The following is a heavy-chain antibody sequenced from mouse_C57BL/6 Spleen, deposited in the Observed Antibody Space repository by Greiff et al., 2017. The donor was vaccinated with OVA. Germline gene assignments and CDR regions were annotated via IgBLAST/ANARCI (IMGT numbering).Heavy chain of an antibody. Sequence: VQLKESGAELVKPGASVKLSCTASGFNIKDYYMHWVKQRTEQGLEWIGRIDPEDGETKYAPNFQGKATITADTSSNTAYLQLSSLTSEDTAVYYCARSYYGSSYEYFDYWGQGTTLTVSS. CDR3: ARSYYGSSYEYFDY. D-gene: IGHD1-1*01. J-gene: IGHJ2*01. CDR2: IDPEDGET. CDR1: GFNIKDYY. V-gene: IGHV14-2*01.